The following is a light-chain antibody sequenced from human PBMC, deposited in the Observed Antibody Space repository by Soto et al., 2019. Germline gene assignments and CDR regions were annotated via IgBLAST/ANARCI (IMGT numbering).Light chain of an antibody. CDR1: SSDIGTYDY. CDR2: EVT. V-gene: IGLV2-14*01. Sequence: QSVLTQPASVSGSPGQSITISCTGTSSDIGTYDYVSWYQHHPGKAPKLMIYEVTNRPSGVSDRFSGSKSGKAASLTISGLQAEDEADYYCSAYTTTTTAGVFGGGTKLTVL. J-gene: IGLJ2*01. CDR3: SAYTTTTTAGV.